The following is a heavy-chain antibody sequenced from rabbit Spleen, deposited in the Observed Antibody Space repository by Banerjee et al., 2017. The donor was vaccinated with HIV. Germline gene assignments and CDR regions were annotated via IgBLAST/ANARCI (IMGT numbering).Heavy chain of an antibody. CDR3: ARDTGTSFSTYGMDL. CDR1: GVSFSASSY. Sequence: QSLEESGGDLVKPGASLTLTCTASGVSFSASSYMCWVRQAPGKGLEWIACINTSSGNTVYASWAKGRFTISKTSSTTVTLQMTSLTAADTATYFCARDTGTSFSTYGMDLWGQGTLVTVS. J-gene: IGHJ6*01. D-gene: IGHD8-1*01. CDR2: INTSSGNT. V-gene: IGHV1S40*01.